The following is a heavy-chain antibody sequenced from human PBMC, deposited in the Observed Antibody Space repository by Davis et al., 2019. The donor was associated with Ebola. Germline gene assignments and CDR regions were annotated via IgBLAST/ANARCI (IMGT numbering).Heavy chain of an antibody. Sequence: AASVKVSCKASGYTFTSYGISWVRQAPGQGLEWMGWISAYNGNTNYAQKLQGRVTMTTDTSTSTAYMELRSLRSDDTAVYYCARRYGDYGYYYGMDVWGKGTTVTVSS. V-gene: IGHV1-18*01. J-gene: IGHJ6*04. CDR3: ARRYGDYGYYYGMDV. D-gene: IGHD4-17*01. CDR2: ISAYNGNT. CDR1: GYTFTSYG.